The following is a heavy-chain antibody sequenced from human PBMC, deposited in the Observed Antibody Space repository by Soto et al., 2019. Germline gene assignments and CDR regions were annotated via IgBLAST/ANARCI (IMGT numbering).Heavy chain of an antibody. J-gene: IGHJ5*02. CDR1: GYTFTSYG. Sequence: QVQLVQSGAEVKKPGASVKVSCKASGYTFTSYGISWVRQAPGQGLEWMGWISAYNGNTNYAQKLQGRVTMTTDTSTSTAYMELRSLISDDMAVYYCARDLYSSAWYGEDYDWFDPWGQGTPVTVSS. CDR3: ARDLYSSAWYGEDYDWFDP. CDR2: ISAYNGNT. D-gene: IGHD6-19*01. V-gene: IGHV1-18*03.